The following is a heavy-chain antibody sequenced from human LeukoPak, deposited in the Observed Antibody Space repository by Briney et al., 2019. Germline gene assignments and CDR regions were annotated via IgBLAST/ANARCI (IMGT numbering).Heavy chain of an antibody. CDR3: ARDRSRAAAVFDY. D-gene: IGHD6-13*01. Sequence: GGSLRLSCAASGFTFDDYGMSWVRQAPGKGLEWVSGINWNGGSTGYADSAKGRFTISRDNAKNSLYLQMNSLRAEDTAVYYCARDRSRAAAVFDYWGQGTLVTVSS. CDR2: INWNGGST. CDR1: GFTFDDYG. J-gene: IGHJ4*02. V-gene: IGHV3-20*04.